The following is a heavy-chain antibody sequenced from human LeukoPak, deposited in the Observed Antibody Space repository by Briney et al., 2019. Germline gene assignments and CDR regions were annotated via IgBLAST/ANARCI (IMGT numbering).Heavy chain of an antibody. Sequence: SETLSLTCSVSGYSVSSGFYWGWIRQPPGKGLEWIGTIFHSGSTYYNPSLKSRVTISVDTSKNQFSLKLSSVTAADTAVYYCARGSPTAERWFDPWGQGTLVTVSS. V-gene: IGHV4-38-2*02. J-gene: IGHJ5*02. CDR1: GYSVSSGFY. CDR3: ARGSPTAERWFDP. D-gene: IGHD4-17*01. CDR2: IFHSGST.